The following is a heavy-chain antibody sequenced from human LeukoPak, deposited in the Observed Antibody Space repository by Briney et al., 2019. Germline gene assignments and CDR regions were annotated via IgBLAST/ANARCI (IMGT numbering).Heavy chain of an antibody. CDR2: IKQEGRDK. CDR3: ARVYGSPDF. Sequence: GGSLRLSCAASGFTISRDWMSWVRQAPGKGLEWVGSIKQEGRDKNYVDSLTPRFTISTDNAKTPLFLQMTTLRAEDTAVYYCARVYGSPDFWGQGTLVTVSS. CDR1: GFTISRDW. J-gene: IGHJ4*02. D-gene: IGHD2-2*03. V-gene: IGHV3-7*05.